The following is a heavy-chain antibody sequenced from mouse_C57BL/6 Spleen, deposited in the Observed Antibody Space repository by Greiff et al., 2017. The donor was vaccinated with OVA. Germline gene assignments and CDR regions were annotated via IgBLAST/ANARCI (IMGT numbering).Heavy chain of an antibody. CDR3: ARSLDYYGSSYDFDY. CDR2: IFPGSGST. CDR1: GYTFTDYY. Sequence: QVQLQQSGPELVKPGASVKISCKASGYTFTDYYINWVKQRPGQGLEWIGWIFPGSGSTYYNEKFKGKATLTVDKSSSTAYMLLSSLTSEDSAVYFCARSLDYYGSSYDFDYWGQGTTLTVSS. D-gene: IGHD1-1*01. J-gene: IGHJ2*01. V-gene: IGHV1-75*01.